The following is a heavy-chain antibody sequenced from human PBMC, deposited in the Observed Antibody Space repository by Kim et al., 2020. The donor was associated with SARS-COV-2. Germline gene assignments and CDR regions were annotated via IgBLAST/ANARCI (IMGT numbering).Heavy chain of an antibody. D-gene: IGHD6-19*01. V-gene: IGHV5-51*01. J-gene: IGHJ4*02. CDR2: DT. Sequence: DTRYRTSFQGQVTISAGKSISTAYLQWSSLKASDTAMYYCARLSSGPLDYWGQGTLVTVSS. CDR3: ARLSSGPLDY.